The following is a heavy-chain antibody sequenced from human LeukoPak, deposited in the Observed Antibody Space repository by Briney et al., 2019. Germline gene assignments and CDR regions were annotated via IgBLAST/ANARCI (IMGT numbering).Heavy chain of an antibody. CDR1: GGSFSGYH. CDR3: ARVAWPAVFDY. V-gene: IGHV4-34*01. D-gene: IGHD2-2*01. J-gene: IGHJ4*02. Sequence: PSETLSLTCAVYGGSFSGYHWSWIRQPPGKGLEWIGEINHSGSTNYNPSLKSRVTISVDTSKNQFSLKLSSVTAADTAVYYCARVAWPAVFDYWGQGTLVTVSS. CDR2: INHSGST.